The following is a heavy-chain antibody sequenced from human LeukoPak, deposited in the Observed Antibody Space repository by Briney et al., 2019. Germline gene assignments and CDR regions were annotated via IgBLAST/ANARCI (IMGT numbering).Heavy chain of an antibody. CDR1: GGSISSYY. D-gene: IGHD6-13*01. CDR2: IYYSGST. V-gene: IGHV4-59*01. CDR3: ARQVARQLVLFDY. J-gene: IGHJ4*02. Sequence: SETLSLTCTVSGGSISSYYWSWLRQPPGKGLEWIGYIYYSGSTNYNPSLKSRVTISVDTSKNQFSLKLSSVTAADTAVYYCARQVARQLVLFDYWGQGTLVTVSS.